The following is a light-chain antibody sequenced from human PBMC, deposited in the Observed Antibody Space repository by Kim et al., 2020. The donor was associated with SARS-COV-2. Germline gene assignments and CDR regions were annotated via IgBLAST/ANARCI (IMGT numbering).Light chain of an antibody. J-gene: IGLJ2*01. CDR2: GKN. Sequence: LAQSFACKCRGDGLQRYYATWYQQKPGQAPRFVMFGKNTRPSGIPDRFSGSRSGNTAALSSTGAQAEDEADCYWKTRDSSVNSYLVFGGGTQLTVL. V-gene: IGLV3-19*01. CDR1: GLQRYY. CDR3: KTRDSSVNSYLV.